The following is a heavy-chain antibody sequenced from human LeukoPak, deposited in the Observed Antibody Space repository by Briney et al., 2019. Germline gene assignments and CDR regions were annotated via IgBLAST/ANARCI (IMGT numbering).Heavy chain of an antibody. CDR2: INADGGST. CDR3: AILRGRGTPGDY. CDR1: GFPFSSYG. D-gene: IGHD3-10*01. Sequence: GGSLGLSCAASGFPFSSYGMSWARRAPGKGLEWVSTINADGGSTFYADSVEGRFTISRDNSKNTLSLLLNSLRAEDTALYYCAILRGRGTPGDYWGQGTLVTVSS. V-gene: IGHV3-23*01. J-gene: IGHJ4*02.